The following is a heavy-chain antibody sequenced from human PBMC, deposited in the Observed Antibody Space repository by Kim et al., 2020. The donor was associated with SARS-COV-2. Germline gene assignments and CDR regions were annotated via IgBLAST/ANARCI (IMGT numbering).Heavy chain of an antibody. CDR2: INHSGST. V-gene: IGHV4-34*01. CDR3: ARGRRLNY. CDR1: GGSFSGYY. J-gene: IGHJ4*02. D-gene: IGHD6-19*01. Sequence: SETLSLTCAVYGGSFSGYYWSWIRQPPGKGLEWIGEINHSGSTNYNPSLKSRVTISVDTSRNQFSLKLSSVTAADTAVYYCARGRRLNYWGQGTLATVPS.